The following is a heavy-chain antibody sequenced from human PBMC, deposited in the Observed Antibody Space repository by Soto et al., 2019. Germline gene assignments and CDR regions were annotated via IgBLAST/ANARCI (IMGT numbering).Heavy chain of an antibody. D-gene: IGHD2-2*01. J-gene: IGHJ6*02. CDR2: ISAYNGNT. CDR3: AREGLVLVPTTVNSDYYYYAMDV. CDR1: GYTFTSYG. V-gene: IGHV1-18*01. Sequence: ASVKVSCKASGYTFTSYGLCWVRHAPGQGFEWMGWISAYNGNTNYAQKFEGRVTITADDSTSTAYMELSSLRSDDTAVYYCAREGLVLVPTTVNSDYYYYAMDVWGQGTTVTVSS.